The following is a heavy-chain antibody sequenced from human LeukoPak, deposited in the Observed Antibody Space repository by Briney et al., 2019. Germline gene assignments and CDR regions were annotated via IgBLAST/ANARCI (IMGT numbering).Heavy chain of an antibody. V-gene: IGHV4-4*07. J-gene: IGHJ4*02. Sequence: SETLSLTCTVSGGSISSYDWNWIRQPAGKGLEWIGRIYTSGSTNYNPSLKSRVTIPLDKSKNQFSLKLSSVTAADTAVYYCASERLAAAGMPFDSWGQGTLVTVSS. D-gene: IGHD6-13*01. CDR2: IYTSGST. CDR1: GGSISSYD. CDR3: ASERLAAAGMPFDS.